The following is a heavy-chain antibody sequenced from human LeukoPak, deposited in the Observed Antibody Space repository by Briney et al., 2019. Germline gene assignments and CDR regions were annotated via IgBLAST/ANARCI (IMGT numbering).Heavy chain of an antibody. CDR3: ARYLRGGEWLLPTGDFDI. CDR1: GGSISSYY. Sequence: SETLSLTCTVSGGSISSYYWSWIRQPPGKGLEWIGYIYYSGSTNYNPSLKSRVTISVDTSKNQFSLKLSSVTAADTDVYYCARYLRGGEWLLPTGDFDIWGQGTMVTVSS. D-gene: IGHD3-22*01. V-gene: IGHV4-59*01. CDR2: IYYSGST. J-gene: IGHJ3*02.